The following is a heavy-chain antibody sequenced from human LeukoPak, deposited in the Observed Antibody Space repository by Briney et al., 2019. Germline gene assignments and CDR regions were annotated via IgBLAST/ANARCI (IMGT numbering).Heavy chain of an antibody. V-gene: IGHV3-33*01. CDR3: ARDDFAGASSGYIDY. Sequence: PGRSLRLSCAASGFIFSNYGMHWVRQAPGKGLEWVAVIWFDGSNQYHADAVKGRFTISRDNSKNTLYLQMSSLRAEDTALYYCARDDFAGASSGYIDYWGQGTLVTVSS. D-gene: IGHD3-22*01. CDR2: IWFDGSNQ. CDR1: GFIFSNYG. J-gene: IGHJ4*02.